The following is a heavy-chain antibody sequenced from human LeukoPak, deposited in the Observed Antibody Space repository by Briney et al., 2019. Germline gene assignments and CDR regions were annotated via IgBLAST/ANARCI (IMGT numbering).Heavy chain of an antibody. CDR2: FDPEVGET. Sequence: ASVKVSCKVSGYTLTELSMHWVRQAPGKGLEWMGGFDPEVGETIYAQKFQGRVTMTEDTSTDTAYMELGSLRSEDTAVYYCATHPLHISLVRDGMDVWGQGTTVTVSS. J-gene: IGHJ6*02. D-gene: IGHD6-13*01. CDR1: GYTLTELS. CDR3: ATHPLHISLVRDGMDV. V-gene: IGHV1-24*01.